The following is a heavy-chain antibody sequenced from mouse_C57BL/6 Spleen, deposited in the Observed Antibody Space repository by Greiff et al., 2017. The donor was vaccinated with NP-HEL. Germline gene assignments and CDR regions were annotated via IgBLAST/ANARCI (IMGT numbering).Heavy chain of an antibody. D-gene: IGHD1-1*01. V-gene: IGHV8-8*01. CDR1: GFSLSTFGMG. CDR2: IWWDDDK. Sequence: QVTLKVSGPGILQPSQTLRLTCSFSGFSLSTFGMGVGWIRQPSGKGLEWLAHIWWDDDKYYNPALKSRLTISKDTSKNQVFLKIANVDTADTATYYCARMSDYYGSSYGYFDVWGTGTTVTVSS. J-gene: IGHJ1*03. CDR3: ARMSDYYGSSYGYFDV.